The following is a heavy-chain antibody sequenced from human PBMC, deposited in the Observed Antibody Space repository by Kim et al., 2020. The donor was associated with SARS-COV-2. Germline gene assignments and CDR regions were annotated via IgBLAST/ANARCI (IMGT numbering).Heavy chain of an antibody. V-gene: IGHV3-30*01. D-gene: IGHD3-16*01. J-gene: IGHJ4*02. CDR3: TRVQGAPY. CDR2: GSHK. Sequence: GSHKDYADSVKGRFTISRDNSKNTVHLQINSLRANDTAVYYCTRVQGAPYWGQGTLVTVSS.